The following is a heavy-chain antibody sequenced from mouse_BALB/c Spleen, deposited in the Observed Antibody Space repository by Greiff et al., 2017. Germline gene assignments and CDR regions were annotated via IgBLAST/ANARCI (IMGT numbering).Heavy chain of an antibody. CDR2: ISTYYGNT. V-gene: IGHV1-67*01. CDR1: GYTFTDYA. CDR3: ARSGLYGNYEDYFDY. J-gene: IGHJ2*01. Sequence: QVQLKQSGPELVRPGVSVKISCKGSGYTFTDYAMHWVKQSHAKSLEWIGVISTYYGNTNYNQKFKGKATMTVDKSSSTAYMELARLTSEDSATYYCARSGLYGNYEDYFDYWGQGTTLTVSS. D-gene: IGHD2-1*01.